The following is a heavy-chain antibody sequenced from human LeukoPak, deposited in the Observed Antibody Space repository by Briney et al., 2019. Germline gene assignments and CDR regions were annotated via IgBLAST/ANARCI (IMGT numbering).Heavy chain of an antibody. D-gene: IGHD6-19*01. CDR3: ARYISGYSSGWYWFDP. Sequence: ASVKVSCKASGYTFTSYGISWVRQAPVQGLEWMGWISAYNGNTNYAQKLQGRVTMTTDTSTSTAYMELRSLRSDDTAVYYCARYISGYSSGWYWFDPWGQGTLVTVSS. CDR2: ISAYNGNT. CDR1: GYTFTSYG. J-gene: IGHJ5*02. V-gene: IGHV1-18*01.